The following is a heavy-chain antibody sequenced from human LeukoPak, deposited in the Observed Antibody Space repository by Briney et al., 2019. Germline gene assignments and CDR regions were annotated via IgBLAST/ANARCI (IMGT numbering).Heavy chain of an antibody. Sequence: GGSLRLSCAASGFTFSNAWMSWVRQAPGKGLEWVGRIKSKTDGGTTDYAAPVKGRLTISRDDSKNTLYLQMNSLKTEDTAVYYCTTDFLAAYYYGSGSYVPYYYGMDVWGKGTTVTVSS. D-gene: IGHD3-10*01. V-gene: IGHV3-15*01. CDR2: IKSKTDGGTT. CDR3: TTDFLAAYYYGSGSYVPYYYGMDV. J-gene: IGHJ6*04. CDR1: GFTFSNAW.